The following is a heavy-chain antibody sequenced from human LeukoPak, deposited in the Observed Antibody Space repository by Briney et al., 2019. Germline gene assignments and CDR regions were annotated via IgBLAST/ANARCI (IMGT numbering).Heavy chain of an antibody. CDR1: GGSLSSYY. J-gene: IGHJ4*02. CDR2: INYSGSA. CDR3: ARAPGIAAAGTHFDF. V-gene: IGHV4-59*01. Sequence: SETLSLTCTVSGGSLSSYYWSWIRQPPGKGLEWKGDINYSGSAKYNPSLKSRVSISVDTSKNQFSLKLSSVTAGDTAVYYCARAPGIAAAGTHFDFWGQGTLVTVSS. D-gene: IGHD6-13*01.